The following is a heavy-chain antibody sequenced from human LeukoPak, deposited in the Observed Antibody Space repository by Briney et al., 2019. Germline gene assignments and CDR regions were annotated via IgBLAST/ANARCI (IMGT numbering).Heavy chain of an antibody. Sequence: GESLKISCKGSGYSFSSYSIGWVRQMPGKGLEWMGIIYPGDSYTRYSPSFQGQVTISADKSISTAYLQWSGLTASDTAMYYWARRGAYYYYMDVWGKGTTVTVSS. CDR3: ARRGAYYYYMDV. J-gene: IGHJ6*03. D-gene: IGHD1-26*01. V-gene: IGHV5-51*01. CDR1: GYSFSSYS. CDR2: IYPGDSYT.